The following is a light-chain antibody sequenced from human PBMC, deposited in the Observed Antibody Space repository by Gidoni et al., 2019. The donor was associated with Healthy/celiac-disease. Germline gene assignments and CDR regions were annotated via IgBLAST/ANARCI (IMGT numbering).Light chain of an antibody. Sequence: QSVLTQPPSASAAPGQKVTISCSGSSSNIGNNYVSWYQQLPGTAPKLLIYDNNKRPSGIPDRFSGSKSGTPATLGITGLQTGDEADYYCGTWDSSLSAVVFGGGTKLTVL. J-gene: IGLJ2*01. CDR2: DNN. V-gene: IGLV1-51*01. CDR1: SSNIGNNY. CDR3: GTWDSSLSAVV.